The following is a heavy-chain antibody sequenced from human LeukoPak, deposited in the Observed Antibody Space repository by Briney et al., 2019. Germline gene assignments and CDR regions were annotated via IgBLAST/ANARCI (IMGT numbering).Heavy chain of an antibody. V-gene: IGHV4-34*01. Sequence: GSLRLSCAASGFTFSSYSMNWVRQAPGKGLEWIGEINHSGSTNYNPSLKSRVTISVDTSKNQFSLKLSSVTAADTAVCYCARGVQQWPFDYWGQGALVTVSS. J-gene: IGHJ4*02. CDR2: INHSGST. CDR3: ARGVQQWPFDY. CDR1: GFTFSSYS. D-gene: IGHD6-19*01.